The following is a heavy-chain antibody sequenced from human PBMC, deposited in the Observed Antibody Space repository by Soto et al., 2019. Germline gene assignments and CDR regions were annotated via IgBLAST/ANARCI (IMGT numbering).Heavy chain of an antibody. J-gene: IGHJ4*02. D-gene: IGHD3-10*01. CDR1: GYIFDSYS. V-gene: IGHV1-18*04. CDR2: ISGYNAKT. Sequence: QVQLVQSGGEVKPPGASVKVSCKSSGYIFDSYSISWVRQAPGQGLEWMGDISGYNAKTKSAQKFQGRVTMTIDKSTTTAYLEVTGLTSDDTAVYYCARESIGGIWLDSWGQGTLVIVSS. CDR3: ARESIGGIWLDS.